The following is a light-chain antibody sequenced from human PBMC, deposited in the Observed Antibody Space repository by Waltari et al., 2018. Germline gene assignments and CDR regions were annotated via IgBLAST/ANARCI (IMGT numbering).Light chain of an antibody. CDR2: KAS. CDR3: QQYNNYPVT. CDR1: QTVGNW. J-gene: IGKJ4*01. Sequence: DIHMTQSPYTLSASVGDRVIITCRANQTVGNWLAWYQQKPGRAPYLLMSKASSLQDGVPPRFSGSGSGTEFTLTISSLRPEDFATYYCQQYNNYPVTFGGGTKVEI. V-gene: IGKV1-5*03.